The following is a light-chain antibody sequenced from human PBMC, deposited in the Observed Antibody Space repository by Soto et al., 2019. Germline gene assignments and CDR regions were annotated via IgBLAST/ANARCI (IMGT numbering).Light chain of an antibody. CDR3: QQYNHFSAWT. J-gene: IGKJ1*01. Sequence: DIQMTQSPSTLSASVGDKVTITCRASQSISSGLAWYQQKTGTAPKILIYKASSLESGVPSMFSGSGSGTAFTLAISSLQDDDFATYYCQQYNHFSAWTFGQGTKVEIK. CDR1: QSISSG. V-gene: IGKV1-5*03. CDR2: KAS.